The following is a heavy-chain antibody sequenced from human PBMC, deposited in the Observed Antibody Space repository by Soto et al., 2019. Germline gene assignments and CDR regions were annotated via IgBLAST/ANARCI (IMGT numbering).Heavy chain of an antibody. Sequence: SETLSLTCAVSGGSISSGGYSWSWIRQPPGKGLEWIGYIYHSGSTYYNPSLKSRVTISVDRSKNQFSLKLSSVTAADTAVYYCARHSIFECSSSSCYSYWFDPRGQGTQVTVSS. D-gene: IGHD2-2*01. V-gene: IGHV4-30-2*01. J-gene: IGHJ5*02. CDR3: ARHSIFECSSSSCYSYWFDP. CDR1: GGSISSGGYS. CDR2: IYHSGST.